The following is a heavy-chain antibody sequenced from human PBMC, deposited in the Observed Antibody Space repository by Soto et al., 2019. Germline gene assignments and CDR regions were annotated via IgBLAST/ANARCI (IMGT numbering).Heavy chain of an antibody. CDR1: GGSISSSSYY. CDR2: LYYSGST. D-gene: IGHD6-13*01. CDR3: ARRIAAAGPFAY. J-gene: IGHJ4*02. V-gene: IGHV4-39*01. Sequence: QLQLQESGPGLVKPSETLSLTCTVSGGSISSSSYYWGWIRQPPGKGLEWIGSLYYSGSTYYNPSLKSRVTISVDTSKNQFALKLSSVTAADTAVYYCARRIAAAGPFAYWGQGTLVTVSS.